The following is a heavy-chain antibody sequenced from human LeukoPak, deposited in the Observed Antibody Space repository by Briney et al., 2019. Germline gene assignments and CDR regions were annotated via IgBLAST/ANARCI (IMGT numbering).Heavy chain of an antibody. CDR1: GFTFSSYA. CDR3: ARQDGSGSYSPTDY. D-gene: IGHD3-10*01. CDR2: ISYDGSNK. V-gene: IGHV3-30-3*01. J-gene: IGHJ4*02. Sequence: PGGSLRLSCAASGFTFSSYAMHWVRQAPGKGLEWVALISYDGSNKYYADSVKGRFTISRDNSKNTLYLQMNSLRADDTAVYYCARQDGSGSYSPTDYWGQGTLVTVSS.